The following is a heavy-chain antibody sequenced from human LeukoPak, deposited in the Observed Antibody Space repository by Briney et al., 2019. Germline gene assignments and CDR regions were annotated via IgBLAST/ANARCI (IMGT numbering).Heavy chain of an antibody. V-gene: IGHV1-69*04. D-gene: IGHD3-10*01. Sequence: SVKVSCKASGGTFSSYAISWVRQAPGQGLEWMGRIIPILGTANYAQKFQGRVTITADKSTSTAYMELSSLRSEDTAVYYCARAARISMVRGALRYYGMDVWGQGTPVTGSS. CDR2: IIPILGTA. J-gene: IGHJ6*02. CDR3: ARAARISMVRGALRYYGMDV. CDR1: GGTFSSYA.